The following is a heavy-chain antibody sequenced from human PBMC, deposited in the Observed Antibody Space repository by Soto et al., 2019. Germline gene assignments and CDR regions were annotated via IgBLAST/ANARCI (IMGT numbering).Heavy chain of an antibody. D-gene: IGHD3-22*01. CDR2: IYYRGST. J-gene: IGHJ4*02. V-gene: IGHV4-30-4*01. CDR1: GGSISTADYY. Sequence: QVQLHESGPGLVRPSPTLSLTCNVSGGSISTADYYWSWIRQPPGKGLEWIGYIYYRGSTYYNPSLESRVAISIDTSKNQFSLNLTSVTAADTAVYFCVSDYDSGGYIGYWGQGTLVTVSS. CDR3: VSDYDSGGYIGY.